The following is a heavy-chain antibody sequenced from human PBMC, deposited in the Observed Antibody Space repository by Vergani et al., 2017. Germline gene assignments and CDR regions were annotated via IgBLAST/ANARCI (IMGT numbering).Heavy chain of an antibody. CDR1: GDSISRSHYY. J-gene: IGHJ3*01. CDR3: ARPVGPSARADGYHV. D-gene: IGHD3-10*01. CDR2: ISSSGTP. Sequence: QLQLQESGPGLVKPSETLSLSCRVSGDSISRSHYYWGFLRQPPGKGLEWFGAISSSGTPYYNPTLKSRLAFSVDTSKNLFSLRLKSVTATATGIYYCARPVGPSARADGYHVWGQGTMVTVS. V-gene: IGHV4-39*02.